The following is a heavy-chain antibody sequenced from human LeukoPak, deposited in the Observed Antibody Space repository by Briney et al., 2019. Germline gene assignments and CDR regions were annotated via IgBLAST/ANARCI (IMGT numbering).Heavy chain of an antibody. Sequence: PGGSLRLSCAASGFTFSNYWMHWVRQAPGKGLVWVSRISFDGGTTSYADSVKGRFTISRDNARNTLYLQMNSLRVEDTAVYYCASNPPKYSSTDLRSWGQGTLVTVSS. CDR2: ISFDGGTT. CDR1: GFTFSNYW. V-gene: IGHV3-74*01. J-gene: IGHJ5*02. D-gene: IGHD2-2*01. CDR3: ASNPPKYSSTDLRS.